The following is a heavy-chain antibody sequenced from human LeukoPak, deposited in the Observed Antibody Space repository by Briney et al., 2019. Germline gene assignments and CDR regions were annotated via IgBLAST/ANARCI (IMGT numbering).Heavy chain of an antibody. J-gene: IGHJ6*02. CDR3: ARDPVVDYYYYYGMDV. CDR2: IIPILGIA. V-gene: IGHV1-69*04. D-gene: IGHD2-15*01. CDR1: GRTFSSYA. Sequence: SVKVSCKASGRTFSSYAISWVRQAPGQGLEWMGRIIPILGIANYAQKFQGRVTITADKSTSTAYMELSSLRSEDTAVYYCARDPVVDYYYYYGMDVWGQGTTVTVSS.